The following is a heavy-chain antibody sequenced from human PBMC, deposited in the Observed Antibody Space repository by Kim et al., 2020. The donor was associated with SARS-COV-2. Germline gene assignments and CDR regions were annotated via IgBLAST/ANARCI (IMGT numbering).Heavy chain of an antibody. CDR1: GGSISSSSYY. Sequence: SETLSLTCTVSGGSISSSSYYWGWIRQPPGKGLEWMGSIYYSGSTYYNPSLKSRVTISVDTSKNQFSLKLSSVTAADTAVYYCARQPFYDILTGFLRVYGMDVWGQGTTVTVSS. D-gene: IGHD3-9*01. CDR2: IYYSGST. V-gene: IGHV4-39*01. J-gene: IGHJ6*02. CDR3: ARQPFYDILTGFLRVYGMDV.